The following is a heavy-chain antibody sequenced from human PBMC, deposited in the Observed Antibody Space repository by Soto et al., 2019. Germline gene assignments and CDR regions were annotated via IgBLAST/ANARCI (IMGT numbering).Heavy chain of an antibody. Sequence: QVQLVESGGGVVQPGRSLRLSCAASGFTFSSYGMHWVRQAPGKGLEWVAVISYDGSNKYYADSVKGRFTISRDNSKHTLYLQMNSLRAEDTAVCYCAKSALVLKGWGQGTLVTVSS. CDR1: GFTFSSYG. CDR2: ISYDGSNK. CDR3: AKSALVLKG. D-gene: IGHD2-8*01. V-gene: IGHV3-30*18. J-gene: IGHJ4*02.